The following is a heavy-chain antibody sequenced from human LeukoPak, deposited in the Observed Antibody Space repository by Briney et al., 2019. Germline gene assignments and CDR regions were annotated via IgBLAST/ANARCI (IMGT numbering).Heavy chain of an antibody. D-gene: IGHD6-13*01. CDR1: GYTFTSYA. J-gene: IGHJ4*02. V-gene: IGHV1-3*01. Sequence: ASVKASCKASGYTFTSYAMHWVRQAPGQRLEWMGWINAGNGNTKYSQKFQGRVTITRDTSASTAYMELSSLRSEDTAVYYCARFPRYSSSSYYFDYWGQGTLVTVSS. CDR2: INAGNGNT. CDR3: ARFPRYSSSSYYFDY.